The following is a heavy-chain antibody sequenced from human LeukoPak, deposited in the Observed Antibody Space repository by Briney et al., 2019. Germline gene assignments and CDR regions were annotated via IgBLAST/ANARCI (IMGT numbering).Heavy chain of an antibody. CDR3: ARDQKAAAGTGSGAYFDY. CDR2: IWYDGSNK. Sequence: GEPLRLPCAASGFIFRSYGMLWLRQAPGKGLAGVEAIWYDGSNKYYADSVKGRFTIARDNSKNTLYLQMNSLRGEDTAVYYCARDQKAAAGTGSGAYFDYWGQGTLVTVSS. J-gene: IGHJ4*02. CDR1: GFIFRSYG. D-gene: IGHD6-13*01. V-gene: IGHV3-33*01.